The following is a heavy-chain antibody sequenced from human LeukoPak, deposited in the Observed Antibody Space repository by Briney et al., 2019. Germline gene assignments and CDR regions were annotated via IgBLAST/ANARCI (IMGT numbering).Heavy chain of an antibody. CDR1: GYTFTGYY. V-gene: IGHV1-2*02. D-gene: IGHD3-3*01. Sequence: GASVKVSCKASGYTFTGYYIHWVRQAPGQGLEWMGWINPNTGDTNYAQSFQGRVTMTRDTSISTAYMELSRLRSDDTAVYYCARARSDFWNTYYEYWGQGTLVTVSS. CDR2: INPNTGDT. J-gene: IGHJ4*02. CDR3: ARARSDFWNTYYEY.